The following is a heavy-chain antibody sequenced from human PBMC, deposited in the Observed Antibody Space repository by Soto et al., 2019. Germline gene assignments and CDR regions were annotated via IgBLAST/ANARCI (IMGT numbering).Heavy chain of an antibody. Sequence: QVQLVQSGAEVKKPGSSVKVSCKASGGTFSSYTISWVRQAPGQGLEWLGRIIPILGIANYAQKFQGRVTITADKSTSTAYMELSSLRSEDTAVYYCARAQRECSSTSCYASDYYYYMDVWGKGTTVTVSS. V-gene: IGHV1-69*02. J-gene: IGHJ6*03. CDR3: ARAQRECSSTSCYASDYYYYMDV. CDR1: GGTFSSYT. CDR2: IIPILGIA. D-gene: IGHD2-2*01.